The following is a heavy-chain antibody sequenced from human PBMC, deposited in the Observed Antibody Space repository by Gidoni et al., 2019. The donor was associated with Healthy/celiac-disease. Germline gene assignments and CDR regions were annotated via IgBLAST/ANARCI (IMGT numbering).Heavy chain of an antibody. V-gene: IGHV4-34*01. Sequence: QVQLQQWGAGLLKPSETLSLTCAVYGGSFSGSSWSWIRQPPGKGLEWIGEINHSGSTNYNPSLKSRVTISVDTSKNQFSLKLSSVTAADTAVYYCARKYPYYDILTGASGGWFDPWGQGTLVTVSS. CDR3: ARKYPYYDILTGASGGWFDP. CDR1: GGSFSGSS. J-gene: IGHJ5*02. CDR2: INHSGST. D-gene: IGHD3-9*01.